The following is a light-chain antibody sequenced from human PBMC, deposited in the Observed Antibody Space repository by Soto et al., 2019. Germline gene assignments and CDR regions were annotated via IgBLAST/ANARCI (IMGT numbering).Light chain of an antibody. CDR2: GVT. J-gene: IGLJ3*02. Sequence: QSALAQPPSASGSPGQSVTISCTGSGSDIGAYNFVSWYQQHPGKAPKLMIFGVTERPSGVPDRFSGSKSGNTASLTVSGLQADDEATYYCYSYAGRNVWVFGGGTKVTVL. V-gene: IGLV2-8*01. CDR3: YSYAGRNVWV. CDR1: GSDIGAYNF.